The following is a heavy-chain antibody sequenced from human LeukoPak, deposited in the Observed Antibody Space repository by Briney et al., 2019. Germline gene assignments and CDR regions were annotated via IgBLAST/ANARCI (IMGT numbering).Heavy chain of an antibody. CDR3: ARGLCGGDCYSD. Sequence: GGSLRLSCAASGFTFSTYHMNWVRQAPGKGLEWVSSISTTSSYIYYSDSARGRFTVSRDNAKNSLYLQMNSLRAEDTAVYYCARGLCGGDCYSDWGPGTLVTVSS. D-gene: IGHD2-21*02. J-gene: IGHJ4*02. CDR2: ISTTSSYI. CDR1: GFTFSTYH. V-gene: IGHV3-21*01.